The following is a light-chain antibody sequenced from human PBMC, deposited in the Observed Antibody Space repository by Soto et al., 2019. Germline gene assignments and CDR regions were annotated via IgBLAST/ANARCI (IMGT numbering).Light chain of an antibody. J-gene: IGLJ3*02. V-gene: IGLV2-11*02. Sequence: QSALTQPRSVSGSPGQSVTSSCNGASSDVVGYNYVSWHQQHPGKAPKLIIFAVTQRPSGVPDRFSGSKSGNTASLTISGLQADDEADYYCCSYACSNTWVFGGGTKVTVL. CDR2: AVT. CDR3: CSYACSNTWV. CDR1: SSDVVGYNY.